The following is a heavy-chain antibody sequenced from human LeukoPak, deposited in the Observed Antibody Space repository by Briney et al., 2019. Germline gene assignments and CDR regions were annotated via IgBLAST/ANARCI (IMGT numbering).Heavy chain of an antibody. V-gene: IGHV3-30-3*01. J-gene: IGHJ4*02. Sequence: GGSLRLSCAASGFTFSSYAMHWVRQAPGKGLVWVAVISYDGSNKYYADSVKGRFTISRDNSKNTLYLQMNSLRAEDTAVYYCAREMAIVATITLAWSLYYFDYWGRGTLVTVSS. D-gene: IGHD5-12*01. CDR1: GFTFSSYA. CDR3: AREMAIVATITLAWSLYYFDY. CDR2: ISYDGSNK.